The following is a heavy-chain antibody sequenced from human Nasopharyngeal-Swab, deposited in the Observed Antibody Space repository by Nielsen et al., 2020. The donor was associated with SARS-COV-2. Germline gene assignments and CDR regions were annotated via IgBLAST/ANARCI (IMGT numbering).Heavy chain of an antibody. Sequence: GGSLRLSCAASGYTFSNYWMHWVRQVPGEGLEWVSTVDPSGGSTYYADSVRGRFTISRDNSKNALYLQMNSLRVEDTAIYYCVKSNFLDYWGQGAQVTVSS. D-gene: IGHD3-3*01. CDR2: VDPSGGST. V-gene: IGHV3-23*01. J-gene: IGHJ4*02. CDR1: GYTFSNYW. CDR3: VKSNFLDY.